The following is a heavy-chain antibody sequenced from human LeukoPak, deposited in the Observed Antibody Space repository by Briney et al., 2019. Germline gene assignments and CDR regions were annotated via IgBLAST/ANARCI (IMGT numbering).Heavy chain of an antibody. D-gene: IGHD3-9*01. CDR3: ASHYDIDY. J-gene: IGHJ4*02. CDR2: ISSGSSYI. Sequence: PGVSLRLSCAASGLTFSTYTMNWVRQAPGKGLEWVSSISSGSSYIYYADSMKGRFTVSRDNAKNSLYLQMNSLKAEDTAVYFCASHYDIDYWGQGTLVTVSS. V-gene: IGHV3-21*06. CDR1: GLTFSTYT.